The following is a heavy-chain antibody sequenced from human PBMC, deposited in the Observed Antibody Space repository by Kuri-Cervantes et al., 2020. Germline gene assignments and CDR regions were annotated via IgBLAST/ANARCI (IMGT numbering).Heavy chain of an antibody. D-gene: IGHD5-12*01. CDR1: GYTFTTYD. Sequence: ASVKVSCKASGYTFTTYDINWVRQAPGQGLEWMGWMNPNSGNTGYVQKFQGRVTMTRNTSISTAYMELSSLRSEDTAVYYCARGAYDPTYYYYMDVWGKGTTVTVSS. CDR3: ARGAYDPTYYYYMDV. CDR2: MNPNSGNT. V-gene: IGHV1-8*01. J-gene: IGHJ6*03.